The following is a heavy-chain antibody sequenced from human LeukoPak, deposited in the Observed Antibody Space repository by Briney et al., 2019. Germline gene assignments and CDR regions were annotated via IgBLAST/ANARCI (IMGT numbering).Heavy chain of an antibody. V-gene: IGHV4-4*07. D-gene: IGHD2-2*01. CDR3: ARNIVVVSTYYYYYGMDV. Sequence: PSETLPLTCTVSGGSISSYYWSWIRQPAGKGLEWIGRIYTSGSTNYNPSLKSRVTMSVDTSKNQFSLKLNSVTAADTAVYYCARNIVVVSTYYYYYGMDVWGQGTTVTVSS. CDR2: IYTSGST. J-gene: IGHJ6*02. CDR1: GGSISSYY.